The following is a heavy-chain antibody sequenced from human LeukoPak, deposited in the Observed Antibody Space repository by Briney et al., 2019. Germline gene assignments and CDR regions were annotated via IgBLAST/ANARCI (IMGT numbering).Heavy chain of an antibody. V-gene: IGHV5-51*01. CDR1: GYTFTSYG. Sequence: ASVKVSCKASGYTFTSYGISWVRQMPGKGLEWMGIIYPGDSDTGYSPSFQGQVTISADKSISTAYLQWSSLKASDTAMYYCARRDSSGWYDWGQGTLVTVSS. CDR3: ARRDSSGWYD. CDR2: IYPGDSDT. D-gene: IGHD6-19*01. J-gene: IGHJ4*02.